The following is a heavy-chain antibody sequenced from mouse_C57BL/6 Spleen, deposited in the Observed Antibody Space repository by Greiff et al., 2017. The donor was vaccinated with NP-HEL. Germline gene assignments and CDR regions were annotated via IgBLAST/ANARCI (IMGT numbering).Heavy chain of an antibody. D-gene: IGHD2-4*01. V-gene: IGHV5-17*01. CDR2: ISSGSSTI. Sequence: EVKLMESGGGLVKPGGSLKLSCAASGFTFSDYGMHWVRQAPEKGLEWVAYISSGSSTIYYADTVKGRFIISRDNAKNTLFLQMTSLRSEDTAMYYCARGRYDYDPWFAYWGQGTLVTVSA. CDR3: ARGRYDYDPWFAY. J-gene: IGHJ3*01. CDR1: GFTFSDYG.